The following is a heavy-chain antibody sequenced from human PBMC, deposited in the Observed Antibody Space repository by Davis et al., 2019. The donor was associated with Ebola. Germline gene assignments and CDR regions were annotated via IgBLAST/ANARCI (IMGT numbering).Heavy chain of an antibody. D-gene: IGHD6-19*01. CDR3: ARDLEGSSGPHYYYYGMDV. CDR1: GGSFSGYY. Sequence: MPSETLSLTCAVYGGSFSGYYWSWIRQPPGKGLEWIGEINHSGSTNYNPSLKSRVTISVDTSKNQFSLKLSSVTAADTAVYYCARDLEGSSGPHYYYYGMDVWGQGTTVTVSS. CDR2: INHSGST. V-gene: IGHV4-34*01. J-gene: IGHJ6*02.